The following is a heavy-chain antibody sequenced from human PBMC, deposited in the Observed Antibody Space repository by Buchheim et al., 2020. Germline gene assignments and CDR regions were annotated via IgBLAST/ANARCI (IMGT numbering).Heavy chain of an antibody. CDR1: GGSISSGGYY. J-gene: IGHJ4*02. D-gene: IGHD4-17*01. CDR2: SDYSGST. CDR3: AVTTVTTFGGLFPYFDY. V-gene: IGHV4-31*03. Sequence: QVQLQESGPGLVKPSQTLSLTCTVSGGSISSGGYYWSWIRQHPGKGLEWMGESDYSGSTYYNPSLKSRVTTTVETAKNQFILKLSSVTAADTAVYYCAVTTVTTFGGLFPYFDYWGQGTL.